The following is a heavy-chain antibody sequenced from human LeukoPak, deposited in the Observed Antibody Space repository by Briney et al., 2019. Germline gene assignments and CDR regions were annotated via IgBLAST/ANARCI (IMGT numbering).Heavy chain of an antibody. V-gene: IGHV4-30-2*02. J-gene: IGHJ4*02. Sequence: SETLSLTCAVSGGSISSGGYSWSWIRQPPGKGLEWIGYIYHSGSTYYNPSLKSRVTISVDTSKNQFSLKLSSVTAADTAVYYCAHSSWYYYFDYWGQGTLVTVSS. CDR1: GGSISSGGYS. CDR3: AHSSWYYYFDY. CDR2: IYHSGST. D-gene: IGHD6-13*01.